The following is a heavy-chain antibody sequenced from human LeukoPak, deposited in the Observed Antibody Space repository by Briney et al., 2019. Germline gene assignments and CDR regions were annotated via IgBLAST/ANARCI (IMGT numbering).Heavy chain of an antibody. V-gene: IGHV6-1*01. CDR1: GDSVSSISAA. J-gene: IGHJ3*01. Sequence: SQTLSLTCAISGDSVSSISAAWTWIRQSPSRGLEWPGRTYYRSKWYSDYAISLKSRITIKPYTPKNQFSLQLNSVTPEDTAMYYCAREGYDASDVWGQGTMVTVSS. CDR2: TYYRSKWYS. D-gene: IGHD2-15*01. CDR3: AREGYDASDV.